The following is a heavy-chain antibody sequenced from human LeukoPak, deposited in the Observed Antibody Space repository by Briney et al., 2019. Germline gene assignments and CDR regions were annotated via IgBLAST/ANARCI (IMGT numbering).Heavy chain of an antibody. CDR2: IYYSGST. D-gene: IGHD4-17*01. CDR3: ARSKTTVTPPYYYYYYMDV. Sequence: PSETLSLTCAVYGGSFSGYYWSWIRQPPGKGLEWIGYIYYSGSTNYNPSLKSRVTISVDTSKNQFSLKLSSVTAADTAVYYCARSKTTVTPPYYYYYYMDVWGKGTTVTISS. V-gene: IGHV4-59*01. CDR1: GGSFSGYY. J-gene: IGHJ6*03.